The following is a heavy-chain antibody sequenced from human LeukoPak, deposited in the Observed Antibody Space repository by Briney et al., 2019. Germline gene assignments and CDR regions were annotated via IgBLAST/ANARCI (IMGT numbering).Heavy chain of an antibody. Sequence: SETLSLTCTVSGGSISSGGYYWSWIRQPPGKGLEWIGYIYHSGSTYYNPSLKSRVTMSVDRSKNQFSLKLSSVTAADTAVYYCARGRREIYFDYWGQGTLVTVSS. CDR1: GGSISSGGYY. D-gene: IGHD1-26*01. CDR3: ARGRREIYFDY. J-gene: IGHJ4*02. CDR2: IYHSGST. V-gene: IGHV4-30-2*01.